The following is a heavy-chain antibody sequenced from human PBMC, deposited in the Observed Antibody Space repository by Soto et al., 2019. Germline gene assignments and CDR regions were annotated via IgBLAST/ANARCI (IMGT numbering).Heavy chain of an antibody. CDR1: GYSFTSYW. J-gene: IGHJ3*02. CDR2: IDPSDSYT. CDR3: AWAGGWGGGEAFDI. V-gene: IGHV5-10-1*01. Sequence: GESLKISCKGSGYSFTSYWISWVRQMPGKGLEWMGRIDPSDSYTNYSPSFQGHVTISADKSISTAYLQWSSLKASDSAMDYGAWAGGWGGGEAFDIWGQGTMVTVSS. D-gene: IGHD3-16*01.